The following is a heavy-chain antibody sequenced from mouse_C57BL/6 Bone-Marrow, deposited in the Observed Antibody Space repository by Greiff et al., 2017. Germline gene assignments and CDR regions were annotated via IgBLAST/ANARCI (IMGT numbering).Heavy chain of an antibody. D-gene: IGHD2-2*01. CDR2: ISSGGSYT. CDR3: ARQEGYGWFAY. V-gene: IGHV5-6*01. CDR1: GFTFSSYG. Sequence: EVQRVESGGDLVKPGGSLKLSCAASGFTFSSYGMSWVRQTPDKRLEWVATISSGGSYTYYPDSVKGRFTISRDNAKNTLYLQMSSLKSEDTAMYYCARQEGYGWFAYWGQGTPVTVSA. J-gene: IGHJ3*01.